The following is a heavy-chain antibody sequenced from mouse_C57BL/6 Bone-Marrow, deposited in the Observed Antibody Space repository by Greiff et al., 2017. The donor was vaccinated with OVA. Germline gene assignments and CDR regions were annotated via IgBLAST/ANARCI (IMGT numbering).Heavy chain of an antibody. V-gene: IGHV1-81*01. CDR1: GYTFTSYG. CDR3: ARKGGYYGWAY. CDR2: IYPRSGNI. D-gene: IGHD2-3*01. J-gene: IGHJ3*01. Sequence: VKLMESGAELARPGASVKLSCKASGYTFTSYGISWVKQRTGQGLEWIGEIYPRSGNIYYNEKFKGKATLTADKASSTAYMEIRSLTSEDSAVYYCARKGGYYGWAYGGQGTLVTVSA.